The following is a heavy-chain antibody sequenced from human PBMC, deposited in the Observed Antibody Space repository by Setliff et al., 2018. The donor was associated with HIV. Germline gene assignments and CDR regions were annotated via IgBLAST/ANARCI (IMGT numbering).Heavy chain of an antibody. V-gene: IGHV1-24*01. J-gene: IGHJ1*01. CDR1: GYTLSELS. Sequence: ASVKVSCKVSGYTLSELSMHWVRQAPGEGLEWMGGFEPEDGETIYAEKFQGRVTMTEDTATETAYMELSSLRSEDTAMYYCATVSAYYYDSSGQEYFQHWGQGTLVTVSS. CDR3: ATVSAYYYDSSGQEYFQH. D-gene: IGHD3-22*01. CDR2: FEPEDGET.